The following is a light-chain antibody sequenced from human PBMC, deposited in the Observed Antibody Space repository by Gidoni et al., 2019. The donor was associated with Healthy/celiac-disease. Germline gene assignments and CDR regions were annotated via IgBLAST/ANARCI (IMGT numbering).Light chain of an antibody. Sequence: DIQMTQSPSSLSASVGDRVTITCRASQSISSYLNWYQKKPGKAPKLLIYAASSLQSGVPSRFSGSGSGTDFSLTISSLQPEDFATYYCQQSYSTPQTFGGGTKVEI. CDR2: AAS. J-gene: IGKJ4*01. V-gene: IGKV1-39*01. CDR3: QQSYSTPQT. CDR1: QSISSY.